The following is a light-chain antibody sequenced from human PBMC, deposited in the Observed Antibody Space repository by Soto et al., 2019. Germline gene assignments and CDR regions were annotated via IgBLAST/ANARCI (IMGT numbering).Light chain of an antibody. CDR3: MQALQGRT. CDR1: QSLLHSNGYNH. V-gene: IGKV2-28*01. J-gene: IGKJ3*01. Sequence: DIVMTQSPLSLLVTPGEPASISCRSSQSLLHSNGYNHLDCYLQRLLLSPQLLIYLGSNRASGVPDRFSGTESGTDFTLKISRVEAEDVRIFYCMQALQGRTFGPGTKV. CDR2: LGS.